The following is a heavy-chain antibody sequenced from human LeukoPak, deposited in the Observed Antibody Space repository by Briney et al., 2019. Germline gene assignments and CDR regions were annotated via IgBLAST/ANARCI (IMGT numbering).Heavy chain of an antibody. CDR2: IDWDDDK. D-gene: IGHD3-3*01. CDR1: GGSISSYYW. J-gene: IGHJ4*02. CDR3: ARSTIFGVVTPFDY. V-gene: IGHV2-70*11. Sequence: TLSLTCTVSGGSISSYYWSWIRQPPGKALEWLARIDWDDDKYYSTSLKTRLTISKDTSKNQVVLTMTNMDPVDTATYYCARSTIFGVVTPFDYWGQGTLVTVSS.